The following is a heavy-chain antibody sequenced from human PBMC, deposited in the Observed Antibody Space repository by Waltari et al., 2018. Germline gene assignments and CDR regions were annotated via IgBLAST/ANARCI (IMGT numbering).Heavy chain of an antibody. J-gene: IGHJ4*02. CDR3: ARVFWSGFTYYFDY. CDR1: GGSISSSSYY. D-gene: IGHD3-3*01. Sequence: QLQLQESGPGLVKPSETLSLTCTVSGGSISSSSYYWGWIRQPPGKGLEWIGSIYYSGSTYYNPSLKSRVTISVDTSKNQFSLKQSSVTAADTAMYYCARVFWSGFTYYFDYWGQGTLVTVSS. V-gene: IGHV4-39*07. CDR2: IYYSGST.